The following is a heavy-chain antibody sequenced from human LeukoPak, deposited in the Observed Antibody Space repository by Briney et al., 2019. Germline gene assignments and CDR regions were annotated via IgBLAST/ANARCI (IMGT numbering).Heavy chain of an antibody. CDR3: ARTHDYGDYDTFSNAFDI. CDR2: IIPIFGTA. Sequence: GASVKVSCKASGGTFSSYAISWVRQAPGQGLEWMGGIIPIFGTANYAQKFQGRVTITADESTSTAYMELSGLRSEDTAVYYCARTHDYGDYDTFSNAFDIWGQGTMVTVSS. V-gene: IGHV1-69*13. CDR1: GGTFSSYA. J-gene: IGHJ3*02. D-gene: IGHD4-17*01.